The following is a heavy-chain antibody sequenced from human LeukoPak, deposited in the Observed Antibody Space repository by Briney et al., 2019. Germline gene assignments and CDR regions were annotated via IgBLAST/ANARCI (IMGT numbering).Heavy chain of an antibody. Sequence: SVKVSCKASGYTFTDYYMHWVRQAPGQGLEWMGWINPHSGGTDHAQKFQGRVTMTRDTSISTAYMELSRLRSDDTAVYYCARDMDSGPDFFDYWGLGTLVTVSS. J-gene: IGHJ4*02. CDR3: ARDMDSGPDFFDY. D-gene: IGHD1-26*01. CDR2: INPHSGGT. CDR1: GYTFTDYY. V-gene: IGHV1-2*02.